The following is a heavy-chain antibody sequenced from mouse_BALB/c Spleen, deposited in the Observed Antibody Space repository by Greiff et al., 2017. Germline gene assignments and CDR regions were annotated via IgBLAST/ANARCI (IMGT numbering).Heavy chain of an antibody. Sequence: VQLQQPGAELVKPGASVKLSCKASGYTFTSYWMHWVKQRPGQGLEWIGEINPSNGRTNYNEKFKSKATLTVDKSSSTAYMQLSSLTSEDSAVYYCARSYYGNPMDYWGQGTSVTVSS. J-gene: IGHJ4*01. V-gene: IGHV1S81*02. D-gene: IGHD2-10*01. CDR1: GYTFTSYW. CDR2: INPSNGRT. CDR3: ARSYYGNPMDY.